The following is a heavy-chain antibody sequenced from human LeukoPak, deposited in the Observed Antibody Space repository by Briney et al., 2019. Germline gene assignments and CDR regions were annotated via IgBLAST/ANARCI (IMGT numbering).Heavy chain of an antibody. D-gene: IGHD2-15*01. CDR3: ATSRGGPWGAFDI. J-gene: IGHJ3*02. CDR2: MYYGGTT. CDR1: GDSVGSYY. Sequence: SETLSLTCTVSGDSVGSYYWSWIRQPPGQGLEWIGSMYYGGTTNYNPSLKSRVTISVATSKNQFSLRLSSVTAADTAIYYCATSRGGPWGAFDIWGQGTRVTVSS. V-gene: IGHV4-59*08.